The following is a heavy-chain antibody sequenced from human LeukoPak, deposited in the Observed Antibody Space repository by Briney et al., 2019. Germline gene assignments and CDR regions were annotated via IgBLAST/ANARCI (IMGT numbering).Heavy chain of an antibody. D-gene: IGHD1-26*01. Sequence: SETLSLTCTVSGGSISSYYWSWIRQPPGKGLEWIGYIYYSGSTNYNPSLKSRVTISVDTSKNQFSLKLSSVTAADTAVYYCARISRELPFDYWGQGTLVTVSS. CDR1: GGSISSYY. J-gene: IGHJ4*02. V-gene: IGHV4-59*01. CDR3: ARISRELPFDY. CDR2: IYYSGST.